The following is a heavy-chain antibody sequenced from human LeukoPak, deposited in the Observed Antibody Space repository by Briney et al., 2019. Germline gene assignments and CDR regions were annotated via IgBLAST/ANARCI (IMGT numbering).Heavy chain of an antibody. Sequence: SETLSLTCTVSGGSISSYYWRWIRQPPGKGLEWIGYIYYSGSTNYNPSLKSRVTISVDTSKNQFSLKLSSVTAADTAVYYCARQGHPYYDFWSGYPGDSYYGMDVWGQGTTVTVSS. J-gene: IGHJ6*02. CDR1: GGSISSYY. CDR3: ARQGHPYYDFWSGYPGDSYYGMDV. CDR2: IYYSGST. D-gene: IGHD3-3*01. V-gene: IGHV4-59*08.